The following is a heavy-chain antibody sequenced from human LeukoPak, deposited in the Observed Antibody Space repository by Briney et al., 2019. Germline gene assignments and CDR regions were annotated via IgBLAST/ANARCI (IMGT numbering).Heavy chain of an antibody. J-gene: IGHJ4*02. Sequence: SETLSLTCTVSGGSINSSSRNSYYWGWIRQPPGKGLEWVGGIYYSGITYYNPSLKSRVTISVDTSKNQFSLKLSSVTAADTAVYYCARGGRAYDSSVFYLAPYYFDYWGQGTLVTVSS. D-gene: IGHD3-22*01. CDR2: IYYSGIT. V-gene: IGHV4-39*07. CDR3: ARGGRAYDSSVFYLAPYYFDY. CDR1: GGSINSSSRNSYY.